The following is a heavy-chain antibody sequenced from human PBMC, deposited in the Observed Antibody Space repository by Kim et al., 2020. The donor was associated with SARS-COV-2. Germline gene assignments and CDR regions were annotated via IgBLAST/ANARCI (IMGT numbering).Heavy chain of an antibody. V-gene: IGHV1-18*01. CDR3: ARGSSSSFDY. CDR1: GYTFPNYG. Sequence: ASVKVSCKASGYTFPNYGITWVRQAPGQGLEWMGWISAYSGNTNYAQKLQGRVTMTTDTSTSTAYMELRSLRSDDTAIYYCARGSSSSFDYWGQGTLVTVSS. J-gene: IGHJ4*02. D-gene: IGHD6-6*01. CDR2: ISAYSGNT.